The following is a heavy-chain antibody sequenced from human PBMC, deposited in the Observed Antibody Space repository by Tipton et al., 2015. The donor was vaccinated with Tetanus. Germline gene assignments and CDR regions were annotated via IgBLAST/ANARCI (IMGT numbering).Heavy chain of an antibody. J-gene: IGHJ2*01. D-gene: IGHD3-3*01. Sequence: QLVQSGAEVGKPGESLKISCQGSGYNFSRYSIGWVRQLPGRGLEWMGIVDPRDSQATYGPSFQGQVTLSADWSINVAYLQWGSLKASDTGLYYCARRRSAVLSGAYHWYFDLWGRGTLVGVSS. CDR1: GYNFSRYS. CDR3: ARRRSAVLSGAYHWYFDL. V-gene: IGHV5-51*01. CDR2: VDPRDSQA.